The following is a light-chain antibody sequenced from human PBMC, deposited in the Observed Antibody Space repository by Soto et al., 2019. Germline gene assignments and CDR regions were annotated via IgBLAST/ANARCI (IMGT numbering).Light chain of an antibody. CDR3: QQYNNWPPDRT. CDR1: QSVGSN. J-gene: IGKJ1*01. CDR2: GAS. Sequence: EIVMTQSPATLSVSPGERATLSCRASQSVGSNLAWYQQKPGQAPRLLIYGASTRATGIPARFSGSGSGTEFTLTISSLQSEHFAIYICQQYNNWPPDRTFGQGTKVEIK. V-gene: IGKV3-15*01.